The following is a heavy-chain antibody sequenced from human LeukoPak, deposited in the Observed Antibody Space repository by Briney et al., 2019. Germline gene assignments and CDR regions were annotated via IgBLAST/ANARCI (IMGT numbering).Heavy chain of an antibody. Sequence: ASVKVSCKASGYTFTSYYVHWVRQAPGQGLEWMGIINSSGGSSSYAQKFQGRVTMIRDTSTSTVYMELSSLRSEDTAVYYCARGVRIEGSGSYEGPFFDYWGQGTLVTVSS. CDR2: INSSGGSS. J-gene: IGHJ4*02. CDR3: ARGVRIEGSGSYEGPFFDY. CDR1: GYTFTSYY. V-gene: IGHV1-46*01. D-gene: IGHD3-10*01.